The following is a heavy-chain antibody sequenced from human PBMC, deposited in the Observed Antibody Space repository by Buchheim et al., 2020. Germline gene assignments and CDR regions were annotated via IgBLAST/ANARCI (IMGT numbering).Heavy chain of an antibody. CDR1: GYTLTELS. CDR3: ATSKRRKILWFGELLSQIYGMDV. J-gene: IGHJ6*02. V-gene: IGHV1-24*01. D-gene: IGHD3-10*01. Sequence: QVQLVQSGAEVKKPGASVKVSCKVSGYTLTELSMHWVRQAPGKGLEWMGGFDPEDGETIYAQKFQGRVTMTEDTSPDTAYIELSSLRSEDTAVYYCATSKRRKILWFGELLSQIYGMDVWGQGTT. CDR2: FDPEDGET.